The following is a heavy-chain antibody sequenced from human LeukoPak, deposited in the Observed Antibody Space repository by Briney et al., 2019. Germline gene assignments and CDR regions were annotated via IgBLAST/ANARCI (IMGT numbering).Heavy chain of an antibody. Sequence: SVKVSCKAFGGNFNSYTVNWVRQAPGQGLEWMGGILPLFNAADYAQKFRGRVTISADESTSTAYMEVSSLTSEDMAVYYCARQFDWGSPWGQGTLVTVSS. CDR1: GGNFNSYT. CDR3: ARQFDWGSP. D-gene: IGHD3-9*01. V-gene: IGHV1-69*13. J-gene: IGHJ5*02. CDR2: ILPLFNAA.